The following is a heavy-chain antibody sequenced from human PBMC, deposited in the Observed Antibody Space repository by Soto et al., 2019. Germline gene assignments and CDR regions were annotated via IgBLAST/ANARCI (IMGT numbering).Heavy chain of an antibody. D-gene: IGHD3-10*01. CDR2: IFSNDEK. J-gene: IGHJ4*02. CDR1: GFSLSNARMG. CDR3: ARIGGDMVRGVIMDY. V-gene: IGHV2-26*01. Sequence: QVTLKESGPVLVKPTETLTLTCTVSGFSLSNARMGVSWIRQPPGKALEWLAHIFSNDEKSYSTSLKSRLTNSKDTSQSQVVLTLTNMDPVDTATYYCARIGGDMVRGVIMDYWGQGTLVTVSS.